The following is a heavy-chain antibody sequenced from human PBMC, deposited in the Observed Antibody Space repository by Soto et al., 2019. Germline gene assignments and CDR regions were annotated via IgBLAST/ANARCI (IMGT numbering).Heavy chain of an antibody. V-gene: IGHV3-23*01. J-gene: IGHJ4*02. Sequence: EVQLLESGGGLVQPGGSLRLSCAASGFTFSSHAMSWVRQAPGKGLEWVSAISGSGATTYYADSVKGRFAISRDNSKNTLYLQMNSLRAEDTAVYFCAKDDDGSPWYYFDFWGQGTLVTVSS. CDR1: GFTFSSHA. CDR3: AKDDDGSPWYYFDF. CDR2: ISGSGATT. D-gene: IGHD1-1*01.